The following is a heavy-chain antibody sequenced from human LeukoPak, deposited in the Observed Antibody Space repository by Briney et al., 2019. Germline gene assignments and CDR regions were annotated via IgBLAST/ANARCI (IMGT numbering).Heavy chain of an antibody. CDR3: ARGLGDVGASSDDAFDI. J-gene: IGHJ3*02. CDR1: GFTFSSYS. Sequence: TGGSLRLSCAASGFTFSSYSMIWVRQAPGKGLEWVSYISSSSSTIYYADSVKGRFTISRDNAKNSLYLQMNSLRDEDTAVYYCARGLGDVGASSDDAFDIWGQGTMVTVSS. CDR2: ISSSSSTI. V-gene: IGHV3-48*02. D-gene: IGHD3-16*01.